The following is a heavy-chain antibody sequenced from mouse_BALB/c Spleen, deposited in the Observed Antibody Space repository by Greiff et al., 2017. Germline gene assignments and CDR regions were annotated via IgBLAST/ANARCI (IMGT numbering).Heavy chain of an antibody. V-gene: IGHV1-63*02. J-gene: IGHJ3*01. Sequence: QVQLQQSGAELVRPGTSVKISCKASGYTFTNYWLGWVKQRPGHGLEWIGDIYPGGGYTNYNEKFKGKATLTADTSSSTAYMQLSSLTSEDSAFYFCARKPYDYGGFAYWGQGTLVTVSA. D-gene: IGHD2-4*01. CDR2: IYPGGGYT. CDR3: ARKPYDYGGFAY. CDR1: GYTFTNYW.